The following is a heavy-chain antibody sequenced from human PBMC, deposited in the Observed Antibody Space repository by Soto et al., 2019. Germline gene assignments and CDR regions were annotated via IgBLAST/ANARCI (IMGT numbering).Heavy chain of an antibody. V-gene: IGHV4-59*01. CDR3: ARYRRMHYDFWSGSSQPFDY. D-gene: IGHD3-3*01. CDR2: IYYSGST. CDR1: GGSISSYY. J-gene: IGHJ4*02. Sequence: SETLSLTCTVSGGSISSYYWSWIRQPPGKGLEWIGYIYYSGSTNYNPSLKSRVTISVDTSKNQFSLKLSSVTAADTAVYYCARYRRMHYDFWSGSSQPFDYWGQGTLLTVSS.